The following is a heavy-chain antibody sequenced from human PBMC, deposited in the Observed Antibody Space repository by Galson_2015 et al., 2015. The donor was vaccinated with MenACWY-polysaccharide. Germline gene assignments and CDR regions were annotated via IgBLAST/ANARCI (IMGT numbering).Heavy chain of an antibody. CDR3: ARDPNWGNSFGP. J-gene: IGHJ5*02. CDR2: INVDGSQQ. Sequence: SLRLSCAASRFTFSAIWMSWVRQAPGKGLDWVALINVDGSQQYYMDSVKGRFAISRNNAKNSLYLQINSLRAEDTAVYYCARDPNWGNSFGPWGQGALVTVSS. V-gene: IGHV3-7*01. CDR1: RFTFSAIW. D-gene: IGHD7-27*01.